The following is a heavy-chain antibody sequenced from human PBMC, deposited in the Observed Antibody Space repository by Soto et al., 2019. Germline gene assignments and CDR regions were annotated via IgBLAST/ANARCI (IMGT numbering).Heavy chain of an antibody. V-gene: IGHV3-23*01. J-gene: IGHJ3*02. CDR1: GFTFSNYV. CDR2: ISGSAGRT. CDR3: AKDRTMARGIRAFDI. D-gene: IGHD3-10*01. Sequence: EVQLLESGGGLVQPGGSLRLSCAASGFTFSNYVMTWVRQAPGKGLEWVSGISGSAGRTYYADSVKGRFTISRDNSKNTLYLQMTSLRADDTAVYYCAKDRTMARGIRAFDIWGQGTTVTISS.